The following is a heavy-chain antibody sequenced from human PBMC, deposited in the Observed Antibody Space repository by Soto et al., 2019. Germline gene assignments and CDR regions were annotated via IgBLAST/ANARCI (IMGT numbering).Heavy chain of an antibody. CDR3: ASSYSNYALIDYYYYGMDV. Sequence: ASVKVSCKASGYTFXSYAMHWVRQAPGQRLEWMGWINAGNGNTKYSQKFQGRVTITRDTSASTAYMELSSLRSEDTAVYYCASSYSNYALIDYYYYGMDVWGQGTTVTVSS. D-gene: IGHD4-4*01. J-gene: IGHJ6*02. CDR2: INAGNGNT. V-gene: IGHV1-3*01. CDR1: GYTFXSYA.